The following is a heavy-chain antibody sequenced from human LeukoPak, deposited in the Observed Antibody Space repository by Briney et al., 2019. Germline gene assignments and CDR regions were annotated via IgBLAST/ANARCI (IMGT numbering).Heavy chain of an antibody. V-gene: IGHV1-2*06. CDR3: ARGYSYGFDY. J-gene: IGHJ4*02. D-gene: IGHD5-18*01. CDR2: INPISGGT. CDR1: GYTFSSYY. Sequence: ASVKVSCKASGYTFSSYYMHWVRQAPGQGFEWMGRINPISGGTNYAQKFQGRVTMTRDTSISTAYMELSGLRSDDTAVYYCARGYSYGFDYWGQGTLVTVSS.